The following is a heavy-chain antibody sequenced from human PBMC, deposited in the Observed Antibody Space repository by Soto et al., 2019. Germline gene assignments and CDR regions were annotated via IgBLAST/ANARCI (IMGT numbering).Heavy chain of an antibody. CDR3: ARTNDILTGYSPILDY. CDR1: GYTFTSYA. D-gene: IGHD3-9*01. V-gene: IGHV1-3*01. Sequence: GASVKVSCKASGYTFTSYAMHWVRQAPGQRLEWMGWINAGNGNTKYSQKFQGRVTITRDTSASTAYMELSSLRSEDTAVYYCARTNDILTGYSPILDYWGQGTLFTVSS. CDR2: INAGNGNT. J-gene: IGHJ4*02.